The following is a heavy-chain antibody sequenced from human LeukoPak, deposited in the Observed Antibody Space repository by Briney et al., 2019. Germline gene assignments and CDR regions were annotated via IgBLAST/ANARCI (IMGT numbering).Heavy chain of an antibody. Sequence: KPSETLSLTCTVSGNSISSYYWSWIRQPAGRGLEWIGRIYTSESTNYNPSLKSRVTMSVDTSKNQFSLNLSSVTAADTAFYYCARETTGLARYFDYWGQGTLVTVSS. CDR2: IYTSEST. J-gene: IGHJ4*02. V-gene: IGHV4-4*07. CDR3: ARETTGLARYFDY. CDR1: GNSISSYY. D-gene: IGHD4-11*01.